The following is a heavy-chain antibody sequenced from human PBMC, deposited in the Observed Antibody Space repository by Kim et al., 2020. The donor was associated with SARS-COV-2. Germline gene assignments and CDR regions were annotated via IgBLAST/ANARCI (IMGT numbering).Heavy chain of an antibody. J-gene: IGHJ4*02. CDR2: IYYSGRT. CDR3: ATLGARTLSGLYDNIPHYPCDY. CDR1: GGSITSSSYY. Sequence: SETLSLTCSVSGGSITSSSYYWGWIRQPPGKGLEWIGNIYYSGRTYYNPSLTSRVTISVDRSKTKFSLKLSSVTAADTALYYCATLGARTLSGLYDNIPHYPCDYWGQGALVTVSS. D-gene: IGHD3-16*01. V-gene: IGHV4-39*07.